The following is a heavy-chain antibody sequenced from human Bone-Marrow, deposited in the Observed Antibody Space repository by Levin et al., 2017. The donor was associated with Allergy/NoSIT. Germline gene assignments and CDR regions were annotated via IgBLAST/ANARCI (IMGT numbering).Heavy chain of an antibody. J-gene: IGHJ5*02. Sequence: ETLSLTCAASGFTFSSYAMSWVRQAPGKGLEWVSAISGSGGSTYYADSVKGRFTISRDNSKNTLYLQMNSLRAEDTAVYYCANCITMIPPAGFDPWGQGTLVTVSS. D-gene: IGHD3-22*01. V-gene: IGHV3-23*01. CDR1: GFTFSSYA. CDR3: ANCITMIPPAGFDP. CDR2: ISGSGGST.